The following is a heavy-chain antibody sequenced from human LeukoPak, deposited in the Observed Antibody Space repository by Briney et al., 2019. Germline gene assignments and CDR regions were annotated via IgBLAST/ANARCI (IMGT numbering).Heavy chain of an antibody. D-gene: IGHD6-13*01. V-gene: IGHV4-34*01. Sequence: SETLSLTCAVYGGSFSGYYWSWIRQPPGKGLEWIGEINHSGSTNYNPSLKGRVTISVDTSKNQFSLKLSSVTAADTAVYYCASGPIAAAGTRGWFDPWGQGTLVTVSS. CDR1: GGSFSGYY. J-gene: IGHJ5*02. CDR3: ASGPIAAAGTRGWFDP. CDR2: INHSGST.